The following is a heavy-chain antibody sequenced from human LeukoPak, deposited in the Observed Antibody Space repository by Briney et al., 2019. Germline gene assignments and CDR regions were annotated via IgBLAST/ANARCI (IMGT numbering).Heavy chain of an antibody. D-gene: IGHD3-22*01. CDR1: GGSINNYY. V-gene: IGHV4-59*01. CDR2: VYYTGST. Sequence: SETLSLTCTVSGGSINNYYWSWIRQPPGKGLEWIGYVYYTGSTNYNPSLKSRVTISTDTSKNQFSLNLNSVTAADTAVYYCARGGWNKFDYWGQGTLVTVSS. J-gene: IGHJ4*02. CDR3: ARGGWNKFDY.